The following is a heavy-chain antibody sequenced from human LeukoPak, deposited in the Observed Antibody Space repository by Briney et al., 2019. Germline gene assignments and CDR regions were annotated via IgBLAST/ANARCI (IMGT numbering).Heavy chain of an antibody. D-gene: IGHD3-22*01. CDR3: ASLNYYDSSGYYRLVHFQH. V-gene: IGHV1-2*02. CDR2: INPNSGGT. J-gene: IGHJ1*01. CDR1: GYTFTGYY. Sequence: ASVKVSCEASGYTFTGYYMHWVRQAPGQGLEWMGWINPNSGGTNYAQKFQGRVTMTRDTSISTAYMELSRLRSDDTAVYYCASLNYYDSSGYYRLVHFQHWGQGTLVTVSS.